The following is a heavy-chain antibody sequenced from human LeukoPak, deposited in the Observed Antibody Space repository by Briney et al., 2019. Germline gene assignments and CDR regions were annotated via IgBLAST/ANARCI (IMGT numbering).Heavy chain of an antibody. D-gene: IGHD3-10*01. V-gene: IGHV1-69*06. CDR1: GGTFSSYA. CDR2: IIPIFGTA. Sequence: SVKVSCKASGGTFSSYAISWVRQAPGQGLEWMGGIIPIFGTANYAQKFQGRVTITADKSTSTAYMELSSLRSEDTAVYYCARNPYYGSGSPPGGRYWGQGTLVTVSS. CDR3: ARNPYYGSGSPPGGRY. J-gene: IGHJ4*02.